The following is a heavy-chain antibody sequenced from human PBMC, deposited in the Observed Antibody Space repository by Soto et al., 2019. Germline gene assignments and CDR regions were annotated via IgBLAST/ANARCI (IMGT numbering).Heavy chain of an antibody. CDR3: AKDPLYSSSSPSWFDH. Sequence: PXGSLRLSCAASGFTFSSYAMSWVRQAPGKGLEWVSAISGSGGSTYYADSVKGRFTISRDNSKNTLYLQMNSLRAEDTAVYYCAKDPLYSSSSPSWFDHWGQGTLVTVSS. V-gene: IGHV3-23*01. J-gene: IGHJ5*02. CDR1: GFTFSSYA. D-gene: IGHD6-6*01. CDR2: ISGSGGST.